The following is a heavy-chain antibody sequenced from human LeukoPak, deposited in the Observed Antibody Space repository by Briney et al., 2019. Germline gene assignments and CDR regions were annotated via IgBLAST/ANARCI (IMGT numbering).Heavy chain of an antibody. V-gene: IGHV3-7*01. CDR2: IDQDGSEK. J-gene: IGHJ4*02. CDR3: ARPELPGWSVLFDF. CDR1: EFTFSDYN. Sequence: PGGSLRLSCAASEFTFSDYNMSWVRQAPGKGLEWVANIDQDGSEKYYAESVKGRFIISRDNAKNSLYLQMNSLRADDTAMYYCARPELPGWSVLFDFWGQGTLVTVSS. D-gene: IGHD2-15*01.